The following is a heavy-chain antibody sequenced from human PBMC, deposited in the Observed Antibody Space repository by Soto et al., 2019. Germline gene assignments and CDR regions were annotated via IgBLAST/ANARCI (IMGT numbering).Heavy chain of an antibody. CDR1: GYTFSSYG. J-gene: IGHJ6*02. V-gene: IGHV1-18*01. CDR2: ISAYNGNT. CDR3: ARDRGAYGMGV. D-gene: IGHD3-10*01. Sequence: QVQLVQSGAEVKKPGASVKVSCKASGYTFSSYGISWVRQAPGQGLEWMGWISAYNGNTNYAQNLQGRVTMTTDTSTSTAYPALRSLRSDDTAVYYCARDRGAYGMGVWGQGTTVTVSS.